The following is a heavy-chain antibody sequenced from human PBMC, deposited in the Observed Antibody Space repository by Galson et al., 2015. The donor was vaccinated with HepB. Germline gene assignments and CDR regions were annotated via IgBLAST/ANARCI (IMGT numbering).Heavy chain of an antibody. Sequence: SLRLSCAASGFTFSSYAMSWVRQAPGKGLGWVSAISGSGGSTYYADSVKGRFTISRDNSKNTLYLQMNSLRAEDTAVYYCAKLGGPFGVVPRYNWFDPWGQGTLVTVSS. D-gene: IGHD3-3*01. CDR2: ISGSGGST. J-gene: IGHJ5*02. CDR3: AKLGGPFGVVPRYNWFDP. CDR1: GFTFSSYA. V-gene: IGHV3-23*01.